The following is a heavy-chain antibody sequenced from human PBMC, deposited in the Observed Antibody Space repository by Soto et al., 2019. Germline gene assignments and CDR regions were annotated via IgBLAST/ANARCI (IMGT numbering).Heavy chain of an antibody. CDR2: IIPIFGTA. J-gene: IGHJ6*02. CDR3: AREGLQWLYDYYYGMDV. V-gene: IGHV1-69*06. CDR1: GGTCSSYA. Sequence: QVQLVQSGAEVKKPGSSVKVSCKASGGTCSSYAISWVRQAPGQGLEWMGGIIPIFGTANYAQKFQGRVTITADKSTSTAYMELSSLRSEDTAVYYCAREGLQWLYDYYYGMDVWGQGTTVTVSS. D-gene: IGHD6-19*01.